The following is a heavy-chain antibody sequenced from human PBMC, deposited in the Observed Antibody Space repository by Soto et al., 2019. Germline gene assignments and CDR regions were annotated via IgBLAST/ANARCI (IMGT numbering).Heavy chain of an antibody. J-gene: IGHJ4*02. CDR1: GYTFTVSY. CDR2: FNPNTGAT. D-gene: IGHD2-15*01. CDR3: AKEHRCCSSGSCAIDF. V-gene: IGHV1-2*02. Sequence: ASVKVSCKASGYTFTVSYMHWMRQAPGQGFEWMGWFNPNTGATHYAQKFQGRVTMTRDTSISTAYMELSRLRSDDTAVYYCAKEHRCCSSGSCAIDFWGQGTLVTVSS.